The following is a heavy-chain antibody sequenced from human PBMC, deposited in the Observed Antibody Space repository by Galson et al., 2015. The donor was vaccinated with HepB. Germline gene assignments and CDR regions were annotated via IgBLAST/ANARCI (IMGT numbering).Heavy chain of an antibody. CDR1: GFTFSSYS. CDR3: ARDKWLFLYGMDV. V-gene: IGHV3-48*01. D-gene: IGHD6-19*01. CDR2: ISSSSSTI. J-gene: IGHJ6*02. Sequence: SLRLSCAASGFTFSSYSMNWVRQAPGKGLEWVSYISSSSSTIYYADSVKGRFTISRDNAKNSLYLQMNSLRAEDTAVYYCARDKWLFLYGMDVWGQGTTVTVSS.